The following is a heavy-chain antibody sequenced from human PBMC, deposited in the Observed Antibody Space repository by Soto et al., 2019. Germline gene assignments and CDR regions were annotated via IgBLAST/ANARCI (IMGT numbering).Heavy chain of an antibody. D-gene: IGHD5-12*01. CDR2: FHSGGST. J-gene: IGHJ4*02. Sequence: EVQLVESGGGLIQPGGSLRLSCAASGFTVSNNYIHWVRQAPGKGLEWVSVFHSGGSTYYADSVKGRFTISRDNSKNTVYLQMNNLRADDTAVYYCTRGKGYLIDYWGQGTLVTVSS. CDR1: GFTVSNNY. V-gene: IGHV3-53*01. CDR3: TRGKGYLIDY.